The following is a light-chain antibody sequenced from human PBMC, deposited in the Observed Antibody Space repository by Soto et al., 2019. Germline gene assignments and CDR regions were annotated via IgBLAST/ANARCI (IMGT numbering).Light chain of an antibody. CDR1: QTISSW. V-gene: IGKV1-5*01. CDR3: QQYNSYPLT. J-gene: IGKJ4*01. CDR2: DAS. Sequence: DIQMTQSPSTLSGSVGDRVTITCRASQTISSWLAWYQQKPGKAPKLLIRDASTLESGVPSRFNGSGSGTDFTLTISSLEVEDFATYFCQQYNSYPLTFGGGTKLEI.